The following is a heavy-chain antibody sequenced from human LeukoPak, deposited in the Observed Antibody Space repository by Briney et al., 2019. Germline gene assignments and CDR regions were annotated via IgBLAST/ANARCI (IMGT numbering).Heavy chain of an antibody. D-gene: IGHD3-16*02. CDR2: INHSGST. J-gene: IGHJ6*03. Sequence: SETLSLTCAVYGGSFSGYYWSWIRQPPGKGLEWIGEINHSGSTNYNPSLKSRVTISVDTSKNQFSLKLSSVTAADTAVYYCARLNVWGSYRRSYYYYMDVWGKGTTVTISS. V-gene: IGHV4-34*01. CDR3: ARLNVWGSYRRSYYYYMDV. CDR1: GGSFSGYY.